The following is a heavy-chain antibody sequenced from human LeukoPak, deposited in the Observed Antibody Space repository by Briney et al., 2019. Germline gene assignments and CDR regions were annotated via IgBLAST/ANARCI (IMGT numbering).Heavy chain of an antibody. CDR2: ISYDGSNK. J-gene: IGHJ4*02. CDR1: GFTFSSYA. Sequence: GGSLRLSCAASGFTFSSYAMHWVRQAPGKGLEWVAVISYDGSNKYYADSVKGRFTISRDNSKNTLYLQMNSLRAEDTAVYYCAKGLRYFDWFFDYWGQGTLVTVSS. CDR3: AKGLRYFDWFFDY. D-gene: IGHD3-9*01. V-gene: IGHV3-30-3*01.